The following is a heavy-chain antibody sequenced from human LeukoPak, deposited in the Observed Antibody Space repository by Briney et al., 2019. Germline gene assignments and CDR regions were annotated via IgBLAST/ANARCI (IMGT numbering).Heavy chain of an antibody. V-gene: IGHV3-64D*06. CDR2: ISSNGGST. CDR3: VKRLNNYFDY. Sequence: PGGSLRLSCSASGFTFSSYAMHWVRQAPGKGLEFASGISSNGGSTYYTDPVKGRLTISRDNSKNTVYLQMSSLRPEDTAVYFCVKRLNNYFDYWGQGTLVPVSS. D-gene: IGHD4/OR15-4a*01. CDR1: GFTFSSYA. J-gene: IGHJ4*02.